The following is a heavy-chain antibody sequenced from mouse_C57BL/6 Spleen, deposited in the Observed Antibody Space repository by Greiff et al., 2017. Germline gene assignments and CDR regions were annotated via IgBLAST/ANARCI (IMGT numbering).Heavy chain of an antibody. Sequence: EVQLQQSGPVLVKPGASVKMSCKASGYTFTDYYMNCVKQSHGKSLEWIGVINPYNGGTSYNQKFKGKATLTVDKSSSTAYMELNSLTSEDSAVYYCARGELGRGYFDYWGQGTTLTVSS. D-gene: IGHD4-1*01. V-gene: IGHV1-19*01. CDR2: INPYNGGT. J-gene: IGHJ2*01. CDR3: ARGELGRGYFDY. CDR1: GYTFTDYY.